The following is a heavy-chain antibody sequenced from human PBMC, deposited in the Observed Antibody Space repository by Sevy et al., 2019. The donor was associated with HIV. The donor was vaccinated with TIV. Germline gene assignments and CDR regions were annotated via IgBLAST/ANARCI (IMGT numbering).Heavy chain of an antibody. CDR2: IKSKTDGGTT. Sequence: GGSLRLSCAASGFTFSNAWMNWVRQAPGKGLEWVGRIKSKTDGGTTDYAAPVKGRFTISREDSKNTLYLQMNSLKTEDTAVYYCTTEPSSGWSMAVDYWGQGTLVTVSS. CDR1: GFTFSNAW. J-gene: IGHJ4*02. D-gene: IGHD6-19*01. V-gene: IGHV3-15*07. CDR3: TTEPSSGWSMAVDY.